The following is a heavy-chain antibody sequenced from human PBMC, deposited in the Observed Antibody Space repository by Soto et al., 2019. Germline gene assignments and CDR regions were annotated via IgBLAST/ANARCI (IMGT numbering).Heavy chain of an antibody. CDR2: IYYSGST. CDR1: GGSISSGGYY. V-gene: IGHV4-31*03. J-gene: IGHJ4*02. CDR3: ARDSGYCSGGSCYPFDY. Sequence: QVQLQESGPGLVKPSQTLSLTCTVSGGSISSGGYYWSWIRQHPGKGLEWIGYIYYSGSTYHNPPLKRRVTISLDTSKNQFSLKLSSVTAADTAVYYCARDSGYCSGGSCYPFDYWCQGTLVTVSS. D-gene: IGHD2-15*01.